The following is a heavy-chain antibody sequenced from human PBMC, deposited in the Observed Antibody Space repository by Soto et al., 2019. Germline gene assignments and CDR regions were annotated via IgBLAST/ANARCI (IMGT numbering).Heavy chain of an antibody. D-gene: IGHD3-22*01. CDR1: GYTFTSYY. V-gene: IGHV1-46*01. Sequence: ASVKVSCKASGYTFTSYYMHWVRQAPGQGLEWMGIVNPSGGSTSYAQKFQGRVTMTRDTSTSTVYMELSSLRSEDTAVYYCARDSDSSGYRVWFDPWGQGTLVTVSS. CDR2: VNPSGGST. CDR3: ARDSDSSGYRVWFDP. J-gene: IGHJ5*02.